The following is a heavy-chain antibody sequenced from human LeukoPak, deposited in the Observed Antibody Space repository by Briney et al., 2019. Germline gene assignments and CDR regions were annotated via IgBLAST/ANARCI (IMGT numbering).Heavy chain of an antibody. Sequence: PSETLSLTCIVSGGSINSYYWSWIRQPAGKGLEWIGRINSSGSTNYNPSLRSRVTMSVDTPKNQFSLKLSSVTAADTAVYYCARGGRDTNNEREYDHWGQGTLVTVSS. V-gene: IGHV4-4*07. CDR3: ARGGRDTNNEREYDH. D-gene: IGHD1/OR15-1a*01. CDR1: GGSINSYY. J-gene: IGHJ4*02. CDR2: INSSGST.